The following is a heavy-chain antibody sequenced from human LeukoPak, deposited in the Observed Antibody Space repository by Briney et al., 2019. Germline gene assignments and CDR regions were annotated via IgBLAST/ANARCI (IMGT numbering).Heavy chain of an antibody. CDR2: IIPIFGTA. D-gene: IGHD1-26*01. CDR1: GGTFSSYA. Sequence: SVKVSCKASGGTFSSYAISWVRQAPGQGLEWMGGIIPIFGTANYAQKFQGRVTITTDESTSTAYMELSSLRSEDTAVYYCAISIVGATTNFDYWGQGTLVTVSS. V-gene: IGHV1-69*05. J-gene: IGHJ4*02. CDR3: AISIVGATTNFDY.